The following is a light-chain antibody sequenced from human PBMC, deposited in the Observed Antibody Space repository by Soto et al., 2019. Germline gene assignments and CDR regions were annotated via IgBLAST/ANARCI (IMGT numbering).Light chain of an antibody. J-gene: IGKJ5*01. CDR1: QVINNY. V-gene: IGKV1-33*01. Sequence: DIQMTPSPSSLSASVGDSVPIPCQARQVINNYLNWYQQKPGKAPKLLIYDASNWETGVPSKFSGSGSGTDFTFTISSLQPEDIATYYCQQYENLPITFGQGTRLEIK. CDR3: QQYENLPIT. CDR2: DAS.